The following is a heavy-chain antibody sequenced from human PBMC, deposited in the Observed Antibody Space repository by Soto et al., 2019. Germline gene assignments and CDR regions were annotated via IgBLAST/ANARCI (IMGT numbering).Heavy chain of an antibody. D-gene: IGHD3-22*01. Sequence: ASVKVSCKASGYTFTGYYMHWVRQAPGQGLEWMGWINPNSGGTNYAQKFQGRVTMTRDTSISTAYMELSRLRSDDTAVYYCARSAEGIVVVINNFDYWGQGNLVTVSS. CDR1: GYTFTGYY. V-gene: IGHV1-2*02. CDR3: ARSAEGIVVVINNFDY. CDR2: INPNSGGT. J-gene: IGHJ4*02.